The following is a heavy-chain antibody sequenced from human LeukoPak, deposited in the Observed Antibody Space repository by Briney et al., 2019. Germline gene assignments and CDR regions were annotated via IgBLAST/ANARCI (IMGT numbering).Heavy chain of an antibody. V-gene: IGHV4-39*01. Sequence: SETLSLTCTVSGGSISSSNYYWGWIRQPPGKGLEWIGSIYYSGSTYYNPSLKSRVTISVDTSKNQFSLKLSSVTAADTAVYYCASTGYSSGWSPYYYYYYMDVWGKGTTVTISS. CDR1: GGSISSSNYY. J-gene: IGHJ6*03. CDR3: ASTGYSSGWSPYYYYYYMDV. CDR2: IYYSGST. D-gene: IGHD6-19*01.